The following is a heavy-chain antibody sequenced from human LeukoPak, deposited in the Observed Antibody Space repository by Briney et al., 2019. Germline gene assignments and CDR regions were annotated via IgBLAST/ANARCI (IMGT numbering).Heavy chain of an antibody. J-gene: IGHJ4*02. Sequence: ASVKVSCKASGFAFSTSYTHWIRQAPGQGLEWMGMLNPSGFGSGAAQKFQGRVTLTRDTSTSTFYMELSSLRSDDTAVYYCAADTDYWGQGTLVTVSS. V-gene: IGHV1-46*01. CDR2: LNPSGFGS. CDR1: GFAFSTSY. CDR3: AADTDY.